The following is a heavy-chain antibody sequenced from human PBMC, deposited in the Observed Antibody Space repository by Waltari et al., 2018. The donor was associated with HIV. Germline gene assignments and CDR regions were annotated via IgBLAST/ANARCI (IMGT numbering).Heavy chain of an antibody. CDR3: TAPFHNLNDAINDH. CDR2: IKRKIDGETT. J-gene: IGHJ4*02. V-gene: IGHV3-15*01. D-gene: IGHD1-1*01. Sequence: EVQLVESGGGAAKPGGSLRVSCVASGFTFANAWMSWVNQAPGMGREWVGRIKRKIDGETTDYAAPVKGRFTISRDDSQNTLYLQMDSLKTEDTAVYFCTAPFHNLNDAINDHWGQGTLVTVSS. CDR1: GFTFANAW.